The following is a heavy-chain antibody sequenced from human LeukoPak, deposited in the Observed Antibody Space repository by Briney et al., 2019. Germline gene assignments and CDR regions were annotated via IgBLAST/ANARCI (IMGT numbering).Heavy chain of an antibody. V-gene: IGHV3-48*04. D-gene: IGHD2-15*01. CDR1: GFTFSSNS. CDR3: ARDYCSGGRCYSVDY. J-gene: IGHJ4*02. Sequence: GGSLSFSSAASGFTFSSNSWNWVGQAPGKGRKWVSYITGSSSSISYAGSVKGRFTISRDNAKKSLYLQMNSLRAEDTAMYYCARDYCSGGRCYSVDYWGQGTLVTVSS. CDR2: ITGSSSSI.